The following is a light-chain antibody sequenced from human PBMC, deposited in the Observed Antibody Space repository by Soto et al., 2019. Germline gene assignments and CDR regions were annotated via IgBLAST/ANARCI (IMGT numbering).Light chain of an antibody. Sequence: EIILTQSPATMSLSPGERATLACRASQSVDRSLWGYQEKPGHAPRLLVYHATHRATGIPARFSGSGSGTDFTLNIDSVEADDFAVYYCQHYKNWPPITFGQGTLLDIK. J-gene: IGKJ5*01. CDR1: QSVDRS. CDR2: HAT. CDR3: QHYKNWPPIT. V-gene: IGKV3-11*01.